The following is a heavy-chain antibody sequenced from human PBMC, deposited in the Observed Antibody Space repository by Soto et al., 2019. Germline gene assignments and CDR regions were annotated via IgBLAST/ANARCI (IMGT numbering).Heavy chain of an antibody. CDR3: AKGTPYCSGGSCYLIRDLEYFDY. V-gene: IGHV3-9*01. J-gene: IGHJ4*02. CDR1: GFTFDDYA. D-gene: IGHD2-15*01. Sequence: GGSLRLSCAASGFTFDDYAMHWVRQAPGKGLEWVSGISWNSGSIGYADSVKGRFTISRDNAKNSLYLQMNSLRAEDTALYYCAKGTPYCSGGSCYLIRDLEYFDYWGQGTLVTVSS. CDR2: ISWNSGSI.